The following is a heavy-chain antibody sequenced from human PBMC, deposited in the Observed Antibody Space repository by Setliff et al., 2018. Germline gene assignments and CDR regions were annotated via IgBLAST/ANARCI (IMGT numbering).Heavy chain of an antibody. J-gene: IGHJ5*02. V-gene: IGHV3-23*01. D-gene: IGHD3-22*01. Sequence: GGSLRLSCAASGFAFRTYAMSWVRQAPGKGLEWVSDIGGGDGTTYYADSVKGRFTISRDNSKNTLYLQMNSLRAEDTAVYCCAKLPSGYPYNWFDPWGQGTLVTVSS. CDR3: AKLPSGYPYNWFDP. CDR2: IGGGDGTT. CDR1: GFAFRTYA.